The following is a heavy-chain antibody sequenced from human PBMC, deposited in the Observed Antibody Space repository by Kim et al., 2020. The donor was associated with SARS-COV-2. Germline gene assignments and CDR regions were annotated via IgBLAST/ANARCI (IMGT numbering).Heavy chain of an antibody. D-gene: IGHD2-15*01. J-gene: IGHJ4*02. V-gene: IGHV1-18*01. CDR3: ARSKEGVVVVAHTGDY. CDR1: GYTFTSYG. CDR2: ISAYNGNT. Sequence: ASVKVSCKASGYTFTSYGISWVRQAPGQGLEWMGWISAYNGNTNYAQKLQGRVTMTTDTSTSTAYMELRSLRSDDTAVYYCARSKEGVVVVAHTGDYWGQGTLVTVSS.